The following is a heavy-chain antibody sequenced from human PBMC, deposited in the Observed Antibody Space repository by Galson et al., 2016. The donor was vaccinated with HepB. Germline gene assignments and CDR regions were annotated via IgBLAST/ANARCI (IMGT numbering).Heavy chain of an antibody. CDR2: TSGRGGAI. CDR3: VKDGWTGASRIEC. Sequence: SLRLSCAASGFILDDYAMHWVRQAPGKGLEWVCHTSGRGGAIHYADSVKGRFSISRDNSRNSLYLQMNSPRTDDTALYFCVKDGWTGASRIECWGQGALVAVSS. V-gene: IGHV3-43*02. CDR1: GFILDDYA. J-gene: IGHJ4*02. D-gene: IGHD3/OR15-3a*01.